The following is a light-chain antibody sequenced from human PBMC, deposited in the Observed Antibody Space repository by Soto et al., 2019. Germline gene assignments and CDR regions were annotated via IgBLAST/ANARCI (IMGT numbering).Light chain of an antibody. J-gene: IGLJ1*01. CDR3: QSYASSLSGWV. CDR2: GNT. CDR1: SSNIGAGYD. V-gene: IGLV1-40*01. Sequence: QSVLTQSPSVSGAPGQRVTISCTGSSSNIGAGYDVHWYQQLPGTAPKLLIYGNTNRPSVVPDRFSGSKSGTSASLAITGLQAEDEADYYCQSYASSLSGWVFGTGTKLTVL.